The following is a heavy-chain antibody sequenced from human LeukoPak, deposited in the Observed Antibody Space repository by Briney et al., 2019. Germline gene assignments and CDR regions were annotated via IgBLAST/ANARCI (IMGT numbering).Heavy chain of an antibody. CDR2: IYYSGST. J-gene: IGHJ4*02. CDR3: ARVRRFIVVVPAAYFDY. Sequence: SETLSLTCTVSGGSISSYYWSWIRQPPGKGLEWIGYIYYSGSTNYNPSLKSRVTISVDTSKNQFSLKLSSVTAADTAVYYCARVRRFIVVVPAAYFDYWGQGTLVTVSS. CDR1: GGSISSYY. V-gene: IGHV4-59*12. D-gene: IGHD2-2*01.